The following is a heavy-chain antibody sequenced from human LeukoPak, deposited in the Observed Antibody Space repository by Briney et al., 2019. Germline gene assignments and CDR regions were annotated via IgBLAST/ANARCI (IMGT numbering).Heavy chain of an antibody. Sequence: SETLSLTCSVSGDSISTYYWSWIRQPPGKGLEWIGYIHYSGSTNYNPSLKSRVTISVDTSKSQFSLKLTSVTAADTAVYYCATTKYSNSWSFGHWGQGTLVTVSS. V-gene: IGHV4-59*01. CDR2: IHYSGST. CDR3: ATTKYSNSWSFGH. J-gene: IGHJ4*02. CDR1: GDSISTYY. D-gene: IGHD6-6*01.